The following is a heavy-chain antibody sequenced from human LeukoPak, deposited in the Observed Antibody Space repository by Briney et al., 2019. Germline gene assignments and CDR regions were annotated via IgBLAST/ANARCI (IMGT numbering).Heavy chain of an antibody. V-gene: IGHV1-24*01. J-gene: IGHJ6*02. CDR3: ATSLRAGYYYYGMDV. CDR2: FDPEDGET. CDR1: GYTLTELS. D-gene: IGHD2-15*01. Sequence: ASVKVSCKVSGYTLTELSMHWVRQAPGKAPEWMGGFDPEDGETIYAQKFQGRVTMTEDTSTDTAYMELSSLRSEDTAVYYCATSLRAGYYYYGMDVWGQGTTVTVSS.